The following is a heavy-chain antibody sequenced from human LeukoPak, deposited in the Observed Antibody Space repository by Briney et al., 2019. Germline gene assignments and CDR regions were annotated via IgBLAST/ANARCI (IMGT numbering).Heavy chain of an antibody. CDR1: GFTFSGYT. Sequence: PGGSLRLSCAASGFTFSGYTMNWVRQAPGKGLEWVSSISSSSRFIYYADSMKGRVTISRDTAKNSLYLQMHSLRAEDTAVYYCARGANFIAAAGIGDYWGQGTLVTVSS. D-gene: IGHD6-13*01. CDR2: ISSSSRFI. CDR3: ARGANFIAAAGIGDY. V-gene: IGHV3-21*01. J-gene: IGHJ4*02.